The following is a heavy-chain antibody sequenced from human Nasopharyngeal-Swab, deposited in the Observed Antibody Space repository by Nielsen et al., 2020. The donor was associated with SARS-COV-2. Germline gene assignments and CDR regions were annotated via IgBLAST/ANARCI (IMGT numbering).Heavy chain of an antibody. J-gene: IGHJ4*02. CDR2: ISAYNGNT. D-gene: IGHD1-26*01. Sequence: LRQAPGQGLEWMGWISAYNGNTNYAQKLQGRVTMTTDTSTSTAYMELRSLRSDDTAVYYCARGGSYLTGPADYWGQGTLVTVSS. CDR3: ARGGSYLTGPADY. V-gene: IGHV1-18*01.